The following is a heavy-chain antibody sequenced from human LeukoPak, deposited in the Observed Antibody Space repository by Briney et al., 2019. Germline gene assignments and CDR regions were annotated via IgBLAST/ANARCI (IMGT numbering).Heavy chain of an antibody. D-gene: IGHD6-13*01. CDR3: ARDREGYIPND. Sequence: GGSLRLSCAASGFTFSSYWMHWVRQAPRKGLVWVSRINSDGSSTSYADSVKGRFTISRDNAKNTLYLQMNSLRAEDTAVYYCARDREGYIPNDWGQGTLVTVSS. CDR2: INSDGSST. J-gene: IGHJ4*02. CDR1: GFTFSSYW. V-gene: IGHV3-74*01.